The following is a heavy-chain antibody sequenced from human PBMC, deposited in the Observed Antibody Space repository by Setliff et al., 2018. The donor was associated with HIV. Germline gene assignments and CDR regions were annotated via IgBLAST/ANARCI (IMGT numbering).Heavy chain of an antibody. CDR2: IKPNGGGT. V-gene: IGHV1-2*02. J-gene: IGHJ4*02. D-gene: IGHD3-9*01. CDR3: ARVRYFDWGGSAPDF. Sequence: ASVKVSCKASGYTFTGYYIHWVRQAPGQGLEWMGWIKPNGGGTNFAQKFQGRVTMTRDTSISTAYMDLSNLRSDDTAVYYCARVRYFDWGGSAPDFWGQGTLVTVSS. CDR1: GYTFTGYY.